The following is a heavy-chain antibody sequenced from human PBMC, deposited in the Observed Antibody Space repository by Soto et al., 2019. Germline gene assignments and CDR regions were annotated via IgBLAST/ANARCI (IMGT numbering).Heavy chain of an antibody. Sequence: QVQLVESGGGLVKPGGSLRLSCVASGFTLSDYYMSWIRQAPGKGLEWVSYISSSGTIDNYADSVKGRFTISRDNAKNSLFLQVHGLRAADAGVYYCGRRIMGYYYYLDVWGKGTRVTVSS. CDR3: GRRIMGYYYYLDV. J-gene: IGHJ6*03. CDR2: ISSSGTID. CDR1: GFTLSDYY. D-gene: IGHD3-16*01. V-gene: IGHV3-11*01.